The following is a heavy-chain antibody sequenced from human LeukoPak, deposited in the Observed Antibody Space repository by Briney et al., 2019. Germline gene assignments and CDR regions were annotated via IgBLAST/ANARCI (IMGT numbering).Heavy chain of an antibody. Sequence: GGSLTLSCTASGFTFRSYGMHLVRQAPGKGLEWVAFIRYDGSIQYYAHSVKGRFTISRDNSNNTLYLQMNTLRGGDTAVYFCAKGYGESHFDSWGQGTLVTVSS. CDR3: AKGYGESHFDS. V-gene: IGHV3-30*02. CDR1: GFTFRSYG. J-gene: IGHJ4*02. D-gene: IGHD5-18*01. CDR2: IRYDGSIQ.